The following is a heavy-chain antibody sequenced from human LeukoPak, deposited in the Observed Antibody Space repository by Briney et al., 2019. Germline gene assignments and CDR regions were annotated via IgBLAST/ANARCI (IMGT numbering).Heavy chain of an antibody. D-gene: IGHD1-7*01. CDR3: ARKAQYNGHYPLDY. CDR1: GFTFRSYW. Sequence: GGSLRLSCAASGFTFRSYWMSWVRQAPGKGLEWVSGTSDRGDYTYYADSVKGRFTISRDSSKNTLFLQMNSLRAEDTALYFCARKAQYNGHYPLDYWGQGTLVTVSS. J-gene: IGHJ4*02. CDR2: TSDRGDYT. V-gene: IGHV3-23*01.